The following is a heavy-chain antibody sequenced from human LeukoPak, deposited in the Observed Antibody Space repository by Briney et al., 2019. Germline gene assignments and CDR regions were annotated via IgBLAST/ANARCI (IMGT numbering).Heavy chain of an antibody. J-gene: IGHJ3*02. CDR3: ARVGAGTDYDAFDI. Sequence: GGSLRLSCAGSGFSFNSYWMTWVRQAPGKGLEWVANIKQDGSEKYYVDSVKGRFTISRDNAKNSLYLQMNSLRAEDTAVYYCARVGAGTDYDAFDIWGQGTMVTVSS. V-gene: IGHV3-7*01. CDR1: GFSFNSYW. D-gene: IGHD6-19*01. CDR2: IKQDGSEK.